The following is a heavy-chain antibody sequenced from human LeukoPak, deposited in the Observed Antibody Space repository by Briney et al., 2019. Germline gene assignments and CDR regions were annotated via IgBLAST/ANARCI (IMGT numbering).Heavy chain of an antibody. D-gene: IGHD3-10*01. Sequence: SVTVSCKASGGTFSSYAISWVRQAPGQGLEWMGRIIPILGIANYAQKFQGRVTITADKSTSTAYMELSSLRSEDTAVYYCARDYRGGNFYYYYGMDVWGQGTTVTVSS. CDR1: GGTFSSYA. J-gene: IGHJ6*02. CDR3: ARDYRGGNFYYYYGMDV. CDR2: IIPILGIA. V-gene: IGHV1-69*04.